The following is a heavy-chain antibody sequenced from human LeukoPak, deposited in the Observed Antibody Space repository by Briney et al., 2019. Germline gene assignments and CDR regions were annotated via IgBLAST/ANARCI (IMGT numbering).Heavy chain of an antibody. CDR2: ISSSGSTI. D-gene: IGHD3-10*01. CDR3: ARDRLITMVRGVIPWYFDL. J-gene: IGHJ2*01. V-gene: IGHV3-11*01. CDR1: GFTFSDYY. Sequence: GGSLRLSRAASGFTFSDYYMSWIRQAPGKGLEWVSYISSSGSTIYYAGSVKGRFTISRDNAKNSLYLQMNSLRAEDTAVYYCARDRLITMVRGVIPWYFDLWGRGTLVTVSS.